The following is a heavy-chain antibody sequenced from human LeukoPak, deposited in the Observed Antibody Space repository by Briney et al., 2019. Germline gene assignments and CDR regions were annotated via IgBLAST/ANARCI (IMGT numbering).Heavy chain of an antibody. CDR1: GFTFSSYW. CDR3: AKDIEGYGDYVVGVDFDY. V-gene: IGHV3-7*01. J-gene: IGHJ4*02. CDR2: IKQDGSEK. Sequence: GGSLRLSCAASGFTFSSYWMSWVRQAPGKGLEWVANIKQDGSEKYYVDSVKGRFTISRDNAKNSLYPQLNSLRAEDTAVYYCAKDIEGYGDYVVGVDFDYWGQGTLVTVSS. D-gene: IGHD4-17*01.